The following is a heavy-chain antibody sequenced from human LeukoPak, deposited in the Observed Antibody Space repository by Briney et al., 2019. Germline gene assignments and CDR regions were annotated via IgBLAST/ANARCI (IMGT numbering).Heavy chain of an antibody. CDR3: ARGVVGATTGAYSFDY. CDR1: GGTFSSYA. V-gene: IGHV1-69*13. CDR2: IIPIFGTA. D-gene: IGHD1-26*01. J-gene: IGHJ4*02. Sequence: ASVKVSCTASGGTFSSYAISWVRQAPGQGLEWMGGIIPIFGTANYAQKFQGRVTIIADESTSTAYMELSSLRPEDTAVYYCARGVVGATTGAYSFDYWGRGTLVTVSS.